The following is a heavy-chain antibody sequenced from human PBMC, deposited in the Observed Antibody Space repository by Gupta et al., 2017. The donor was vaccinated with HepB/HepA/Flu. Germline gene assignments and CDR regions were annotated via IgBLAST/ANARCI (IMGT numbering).Heavy chain of an antibody. D-gene: IGHD1-14*01. J-gene: IGHJ4*02. CDR2: SYYSGST. CDR3: ARRINFSTYFYDY. Sequence: QLQLQESGPGLVKPSETLSLTCTVSGGSISSSSYYWGWIRQPPGKGLEWIVSSYYSGSTYYNPSLKSRVTISVDTSKTQFSLKLSSVTAADTAVYYCARRINFSTYFYDYWGQGTLVTVSS. V-gene: IGHV4-39*01. CDR1: GGSISSSSYY.